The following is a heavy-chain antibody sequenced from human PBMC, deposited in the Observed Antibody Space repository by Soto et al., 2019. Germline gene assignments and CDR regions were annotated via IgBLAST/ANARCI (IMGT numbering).Heavy chain of an antibody. D-gene: IGHD6-6*01. CDR3: ACSSIAAPGYYYGMDV. J-gene: IGHJ6*02. V-gene: IGHV5-51*01. Sequence: PGESLKISCQGSGYSFTCYWIGWVRQMPGKGLEWMAIIYPGNSDTRYSPSFQGQVTISADKSISTAYLQWSSLKASDTAMYYCACSSIAAPGYYYGMDVWGQGTTVTVSS. CDR1: GYSFTCYW. CDR2: IYPGNSDT.